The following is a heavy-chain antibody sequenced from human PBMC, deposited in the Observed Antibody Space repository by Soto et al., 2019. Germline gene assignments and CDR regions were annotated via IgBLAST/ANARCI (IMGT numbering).Heavy chain of an antibody. D-gene: IGHD6-25*01. CDR2: INSDGSRI. V-gene: IGHV3-74*01. CDR3: ARGAAGRYYMDV. CDR1: GFTFSSHW. Sequence: EVQLVESGGVLVQPGGSLRLSCAASGFTFSSHWMHWVRQAPGKGLVWVSRINSDGSRINYADSVKGRLTISRDNAKNTVYPTMYRLRAEDSAVYICARGAAGRYYMDVWGKGTTVTVSS. J-gene: IGHJ6*03.